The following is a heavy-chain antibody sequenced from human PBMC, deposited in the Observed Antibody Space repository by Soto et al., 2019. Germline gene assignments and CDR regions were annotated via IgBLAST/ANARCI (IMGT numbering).Heavy chain of an antibody. Sequence: ASVKVSCKASGYTFTGYYMHWVRQAPGQGLEWMGWINPNSGGTNYAQKFQGWVTMTRDTSISTAYMELSRLRSDDTAVYYCARESYDILTGYYRGNYFDYWGQGTLVTVSS. J-gene: IGHJ4*02. D-gene: IGHD3-9*01. CDR1: GYTFTGYY. V-gene: IGHV1-2*04. CDR3: ARESYDILTGYYRGNYFDY. CDR2: INPNSGGT.